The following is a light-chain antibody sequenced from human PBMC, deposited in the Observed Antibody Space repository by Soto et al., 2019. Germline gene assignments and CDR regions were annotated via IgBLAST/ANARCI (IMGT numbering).Light chain of an antibody. J-gene: IGKJ1*01. Sequence: DIQMPPSPFSRYASVGDSVTITCQASQDISNYLNWYQQKPGKAPKALIYDASTLRSGVPSRFSGGGSGTEFTLTISSLQPDDFATYYCQHDNSYSEAFGQGAKVDI. CDR1: QDISNY. CDR2: DAS. V-gene: IGKV1-16*01. CDR3: QHDNSYSEA.